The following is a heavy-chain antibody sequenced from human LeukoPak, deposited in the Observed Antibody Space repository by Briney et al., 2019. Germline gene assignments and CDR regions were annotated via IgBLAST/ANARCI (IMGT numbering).Heavy chain of an antibody. J-gene: IGHJ5*02. CDR1: GGSISSYY. V-gene: IGHV4-59*01. CDR3: AREGGGWFDP. CDR2: IYYSGST. Sequence: SETLSLTCTISGGSISSYYWSWIRQPPGKGLEWIGYIYYSGSTNYNPSLKSRVTISVDTSKNQFSLKLSSVTAADTAVYYCAREGGGWFDPWGQGTLVTVSS. D-gene: IGHD4-23*01.